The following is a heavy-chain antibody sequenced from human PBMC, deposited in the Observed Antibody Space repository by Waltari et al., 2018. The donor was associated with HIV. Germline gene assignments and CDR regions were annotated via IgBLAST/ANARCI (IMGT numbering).Heavy chain of an antibody. D-gene: IGHD3-16*02. CDR2: ISSGGNI. CDR1: GSPVDNRDAL. Sequence: HLQLQESGPSLLKPSETLSLSCSVSGSPVDNRDALWCWFRQPPGKSLEWFVSISSGGNIYHNQTLKSRISISLDTSRNHISLKMTSATASDSAVYYCARQLRIIQTSSYRMDVWGPGTLVTV. V-gene: IGHV4-39*02. J-gene: IGHJ6*02. CDR3: ARQLRIIQTSSYRMDV.